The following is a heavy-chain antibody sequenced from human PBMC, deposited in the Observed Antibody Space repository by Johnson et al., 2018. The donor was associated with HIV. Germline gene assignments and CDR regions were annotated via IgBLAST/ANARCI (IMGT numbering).Heavy chain of an antibody. J-gene: IGHJ3*02. D-gene: IGHD1-20*01. CDR2: IYSGGST. V-gene: IGHV3-66*04. CDR3: ARLGFYNWNGGGALDI. Sequence: VQLVESGGGLVQPGGSLRLSCAASGFTVSSNYMSWVRQAPGKGLEWVSVIYSGGSTYTADSVKGRFTISRDNSKNTLYLQMNSPRAEDTAVYYCARLGFYNWNGGGALDIWGQGTMVTVSS. CDR1: GFTVSSNY.